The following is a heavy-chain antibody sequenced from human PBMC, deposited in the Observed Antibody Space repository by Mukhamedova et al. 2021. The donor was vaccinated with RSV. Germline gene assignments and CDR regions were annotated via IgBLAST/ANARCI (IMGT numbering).Heavy chain of an antibody. Sequence: EWMGIIYPGDSDTRYSPSFQGQVTISADKSFSTAYLQWSSLKASDTAMYYCARLGEYCSGGSCFDYWGQGTLVTVSS. V-gene: IGHV5-51*01. D-gene: IGHD2-15*01. J-gene: IGHJ4*02. CDR3: ARLGEYCSGGSCFDY. CDR2: IYPGDSDT.